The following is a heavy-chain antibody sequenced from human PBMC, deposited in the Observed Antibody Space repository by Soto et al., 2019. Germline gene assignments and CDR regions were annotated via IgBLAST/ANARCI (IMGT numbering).Heavy chain of an antibody. J-gene: IGHJ4*02. CDR1: GGSISSGDSY. V-gene: IGHV4-30-4*01. Sequence: SETLSLTCTVSGGSISSGDSYWSWIRQPPGKGLEWIGYIYYSGTTYYNPSLKSRVTISVDPSKNQFSLKLRSVTAADTAVYYCARDRGIAGVTDYWGQGTLVTVSS. CDR3: ARDRGIAGVTDY. D-gene: IGHD2-21*01. CDR2: IYYSGTT.